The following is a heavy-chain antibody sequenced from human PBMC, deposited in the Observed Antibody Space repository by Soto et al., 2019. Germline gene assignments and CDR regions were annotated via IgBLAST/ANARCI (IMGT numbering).Heavy chain of an antibody. J-gene: IGHJ4*02. Sequence: GGSLRLSCAASGFTFSNYAMSWVRQAPGKGLEWVSAISGGGSSTSYPSSVRGRFTISRDNSSNTLYLQMYSLRAEDTAVYYCAKDIFMVRGVIVTPSPFDFWGQGTLVTV. V-gene: IGHV3-23*01. D-gene: IGHD3-10*01. CDR3: AKDIFMVRGVIVTPSPFDF. CDR1: GFTFSNYA. CDR2: ISGGGSST.